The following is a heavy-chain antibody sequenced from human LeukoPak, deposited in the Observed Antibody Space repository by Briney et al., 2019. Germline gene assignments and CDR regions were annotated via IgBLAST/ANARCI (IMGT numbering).Heavy chain of an antibody. V-gene: IGHV3-30*18. J-gene: IGHJ4*02. D-gene: IGHD4-11*01. Sequence: GGSPRLSCAASGFTFSSYGMYWVRQAPGKGLEWVAVISYDGSNKYYADSVKGRFTISRDNSKNTLYLQMNSLRAEDTAVYYCAKILPDTVTADYWGRGTLVTVSS. CDR1: GFTFSSYG. CDR3: AKILPDTVTADY. CDR2: ISYDGSNK.